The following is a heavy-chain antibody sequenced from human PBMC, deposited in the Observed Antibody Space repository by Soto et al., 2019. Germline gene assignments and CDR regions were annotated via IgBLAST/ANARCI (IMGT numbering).Heavy chain of an antibody. CDR3: AREYNWNYHDGTVY. D-gene: IGHD1-7*01. J-gene: IGHJ4*02. Sequence: ASVKVSCKASGYRFIDYFMHWVRRAPGQGLEWMGWINPKSGGTKIAQKFQGRTTMTRDTSIDTVFMELSRLTSDDTGVYFCAREYNWNYHDGTVYWGLGTPVTVSS. V-gene: IGHV1-2*02. CDR2: INPKSGGT. CDR1: GYRFIDYF.